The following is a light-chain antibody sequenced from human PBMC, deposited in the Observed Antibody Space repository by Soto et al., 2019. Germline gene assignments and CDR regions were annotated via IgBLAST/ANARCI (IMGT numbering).Light chain of an antibody. CDR2: EGS. CDR3: CSYAGSSIV. Sequence: QSALTQPASVSGSPGQSITISCTGTSSDVGSYNLVSWYQQHTGKAPKLMIYEGSKRPSGVSNRFSGSKSGNTASLTISGLQAEDEADYYRCSYAGSSIVFGGGTKVTVL. V-gene: IGLV2-23*01. J-gene: IGLJ2*01. CDR1: SSDVGSYNL.